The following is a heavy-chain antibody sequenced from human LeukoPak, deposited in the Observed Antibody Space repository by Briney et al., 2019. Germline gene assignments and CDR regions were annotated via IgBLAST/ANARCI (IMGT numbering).Heavy chain of an antibody. CDR1: GGSFSGYY. V-gene: IGHV4-34*01. CDR3: ARVRGVGCSGGSCYYY. Sequence: PSETLSLTCAVYGGSFSGYYWSWLRPPPGKGLEWIGEINHSGSTNYNPSLTSRVTISVDPSKTQFSLKLSSVTAADTAVYYCARVRGVGCSGGSCYYYWGQGTLVTVSS. J-gene: IGHJ4*02. D-gene: IGHD2-15*01. CDR2: INHSGST.